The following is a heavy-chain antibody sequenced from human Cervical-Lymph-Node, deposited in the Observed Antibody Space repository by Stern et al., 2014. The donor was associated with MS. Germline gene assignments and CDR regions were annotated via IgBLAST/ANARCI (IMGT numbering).Heavy chain of an antibody. V-gene: IGHV3-33*01. CDR2: IYYDGSKK. D-gene: IGHD1-1*01. CDR1: GFTFSSYG. Sequence: VQLVESGGGVVQPGRSLRVSCAASGFTFSSYGMHWVRQAPGKGLEWLAIIYYDGSKKYYADSVKGRFTISRDNSRNTLNLQMDSLRAEDTALYFCARYNAKTTDCWGQGTLVTVSS. J-gene: IGHJ4*02. CDR3: ARYNAKTTDC.